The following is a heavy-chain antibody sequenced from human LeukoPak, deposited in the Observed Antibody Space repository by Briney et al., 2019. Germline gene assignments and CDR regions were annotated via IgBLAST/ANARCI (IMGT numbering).Heavy chain of an antibody. CDR3: AKDLQQLVRGDFDY. Sequence: GGSLRLSCAASGFTFNDYAMHWVRQAPGKGLEWVSGISWNSGTIGYADPVKGRFTISRDNAKNSLFLKMNSLRAEDTALYYCAKDLQQLVRGDFDYWGQGTLVTVSS. V-gene: IGHV3-9*01. D-gene: IGHD6-13*01. J-gene: IGHJ4*02. CDR1: GFTFNDYA. CDR2: ISWNSGTI.